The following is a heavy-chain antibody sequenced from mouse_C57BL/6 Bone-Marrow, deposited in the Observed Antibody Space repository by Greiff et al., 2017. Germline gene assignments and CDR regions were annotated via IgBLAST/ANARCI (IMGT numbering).Heavy chain of an antibody. J-gene: IGHJ4*01. V-gene: IGHV14-4*01. Sequence: VQLQQSGAELVRPGASVKLSCTASGFNIKDDYMHWVKQRPEQGLEWIGWIDPENGDTEYASKFQGKATITADTSYNTAYLQLSSLTSEDTAVYYCTTDLLPPMDYWGQGTSVTVSS. D-gene: IGHD2-1*01. CDR1: GFNIKDDY. CDR3: TTDLLPPMDY. CDR2: IDPENGDT.